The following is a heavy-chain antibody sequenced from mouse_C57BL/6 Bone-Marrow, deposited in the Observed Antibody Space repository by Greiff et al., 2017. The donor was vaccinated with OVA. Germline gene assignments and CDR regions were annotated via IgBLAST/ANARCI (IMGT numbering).Heavy chain of an antibody. CDR2: ISDGGSYT. CDR1: GFTFSSYA. J-gene: IGHJ4*01. CDR3: AREGGWYGEGDAMDY. D-gene: IGHD2-1*01. V-gene: IGHV5-4*01. Sequence: EVKVEESGGGLVKPGGSLKLSCAASGFTFSSYAMSWVRQTPEKRLEWVATISDGGSYTFYPDNVKGRFTISRDNAKNNLYLQMSHLKSEDTAMYYCAREGGWYGEGDAMDYWGQGTSVTVSS.